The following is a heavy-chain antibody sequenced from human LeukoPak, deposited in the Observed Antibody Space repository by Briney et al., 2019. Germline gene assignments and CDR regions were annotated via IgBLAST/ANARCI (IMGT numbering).Heavy chain of an antibody. D-gene: IGHD6-19*01. Sequence: PGASVKVSCKASGYTFTGYYMHWVRQAPGQGLEWMGWINPNSGGTNYAQKFQGRVTMTRDTSISTAYMELSRLRSDDTAVYYCARGQVAGAYYYYGMDVWGQGTTVTVSS. CDR3: ARGQVAGAYYYYGMDV. J-gene: IGHJ6*02. CDR2: INPNSGGT. V-gene: IGHV1-2*02. CDR1: GYTFTGYY.